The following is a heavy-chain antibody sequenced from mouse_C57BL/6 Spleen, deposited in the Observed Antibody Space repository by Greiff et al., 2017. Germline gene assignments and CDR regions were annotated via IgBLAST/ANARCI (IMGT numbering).Heavy chain of an antibody. Sequence: QVQLQQSGPGLVQPSQCLSITCTVSGFSLTSYGVHWVRQSPGKGLEWLGVIWRGGSTDYNAAFMSRLSITKDNSKSQVFFIMNRLQADDTAIYYCAGSYGNPWDLAYWGQGTLVTVSA. CDR2: IWRGGST. V-gene: IGHV2-5*01. CDR3: AGSYGNPWDLAY. D-gene: IGHD2-1*01. CDR1: GFSLTSYG. J-gene: IGHJ3*01.